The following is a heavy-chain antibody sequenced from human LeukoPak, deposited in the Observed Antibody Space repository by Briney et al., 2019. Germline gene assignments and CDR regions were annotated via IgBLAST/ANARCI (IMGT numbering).Heavy chain of an antibody. CDR2: SHYTGNT. Sequence: PSETLSLTCAVSGGSISNYYGSWIRQPPGKGLEWIGCSHYTGNTNHNPSLKSRVTISVDTSKNQFSLRLSSVTAADTAVYYCARRGNFDYWGQGTLVTVSS. CDR1: GGSISNYY. CDR3: ARRGNFDY. J-gene: IGHJ4*02. D-gene: IGHD3-10*01. V-gene: IGHV4-59*12.